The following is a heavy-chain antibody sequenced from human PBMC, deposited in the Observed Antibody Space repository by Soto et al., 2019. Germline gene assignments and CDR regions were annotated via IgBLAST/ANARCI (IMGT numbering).Heavy chain of an antibody. V-gene: IGHV3-66*01. Sequence: EVQLVESGGGLVQPGGSLRLSCAASGFTVSTDWMYWVRQAPGKGLEWVSVIRGGGNTFYADSVEGRFTISRDNFKNTVYLQMNSLRAEDTAVYYCVRENYYYGMDVWGQGTTVSVSS. CDR3: VRENYYYGMDV. CDR2: IRGGGNT. CDR1: GFTVSTDW. J-gene: IGHJ6*02.